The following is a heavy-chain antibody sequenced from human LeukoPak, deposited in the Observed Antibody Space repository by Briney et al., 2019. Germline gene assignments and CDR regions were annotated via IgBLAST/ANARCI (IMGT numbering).Heavy chain of an antibody. Sequence: ASVKVSCKASGYTFTAYYMYWVRQAPGQGLEWMGRINPNSGSTNYAQNFQGRVTMTRDTSISTAYMELSRLRSDDTAVYYCARFDTITGTTDSWGQGTLVTVSS. D-gene: IGHD1-7*01. CDR3: ARFDTITGTTDS. CDR2: INPNSGST. V-gene: IGHV1-2*06. J-gene: IGHJ4*02. CDR1: GYTFTAYY.